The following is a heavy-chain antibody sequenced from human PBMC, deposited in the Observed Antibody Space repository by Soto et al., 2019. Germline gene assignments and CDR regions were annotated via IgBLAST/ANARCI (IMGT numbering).Heavy chain of an antibody. Sequence: PVESLKISSKGSGYNFSSQWIAWVRQKPGKGLEWMGIVYPGDAETRYSPSFQVQVTMSADKSIDTAYLQWSSLKASDTAIYHCAKSEVLEIWGQGTMVTVSS. CDR2: VYPGDAET. J-gene: IGHJ3*02. CDR3: AKSEVLEI. CDR1: GYNFSSQW. V-gene: IGHV5-51*01.